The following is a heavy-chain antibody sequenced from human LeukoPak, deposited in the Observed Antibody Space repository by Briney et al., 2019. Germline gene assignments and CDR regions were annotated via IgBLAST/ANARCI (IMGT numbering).Heavy chain of an antibody. Sequence: ASVKVSCKASGYTFTGYYMRWVRQAPGQGLEWMGWINPNSGGTNYAQKFQGRVTMTRDTSISTAYMELSRLRSDDTAVYYCARDLGGESSGGDWGQGTLVTVSS. V-gene: IGHV1-2*02. CDR3: ARDLGGESSGGD. D-gene: IGHD6-19*01. CDR1: GYTFTGYY. CDR2: INPNSGGT. J-gene: IGHJ4*02.